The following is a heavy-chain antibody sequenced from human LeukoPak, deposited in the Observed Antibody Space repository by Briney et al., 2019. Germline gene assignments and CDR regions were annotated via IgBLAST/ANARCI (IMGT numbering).Heavy chain of an antibody. CDR1: GYTFTSYY. CDR2: IHPSGGST. D-gene: IGHD6-13*01. Sequence: VASVKVSCKASGYTFTSYYLHWVRPAPGQGIEWMGVIHPSGGSTSYSQKFQGRVTLTRDTSTSTDYMELSSLRSEDTAAYYCARGESIAGSADYWGQGTLVTVSP. J-gene: IGHJ4*02. V-gene: IGHV1-46*01. CDR3: ARGESIAGSADY.